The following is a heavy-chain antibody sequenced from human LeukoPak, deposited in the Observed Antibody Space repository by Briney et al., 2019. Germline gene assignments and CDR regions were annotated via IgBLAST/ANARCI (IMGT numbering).Heavy chain of an antibody. J-gene: IGHJ4*02. D-gene: IGHD3-3*01. CDR1: GGSLNSYF. V-gene: IGHV4-59*08. CDR2: IYYTGST. Sequence: SETLSLTCTVSGGSLNSYFWSRIRQPPGKGLEWIGYIYYTGSTNCNPSLKSRVTISLDTSKNQFSLKLKSVTAADTAVYYCARLLETYEGTRLDHWGQGTLVTVSS. CDR3: ARLLETYEGTRLDH.